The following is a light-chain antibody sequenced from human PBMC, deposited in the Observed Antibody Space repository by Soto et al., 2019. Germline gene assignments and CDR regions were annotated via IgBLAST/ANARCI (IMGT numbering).Light chain of an antibody. J-gene: IGKJ1*01. V-gene: IGKV1-5*01. Sequence: DIQMTQSPSTLSASIGDRVVITCRASQNINKWLAWYQQKPGKAPKFLIYDASTLETGVPSRFSGSGSGTEFTLTISSLQPDDFATFYCQQYDTFPRTFG. CDR2: DAS. CDR1: QNINKW. CDR3: QQYDTFPRT.